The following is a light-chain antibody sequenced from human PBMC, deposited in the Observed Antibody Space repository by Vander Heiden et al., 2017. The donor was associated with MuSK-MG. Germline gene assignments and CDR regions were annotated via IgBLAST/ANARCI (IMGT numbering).Light chain of an antibody. CDR3: RQALQTPIT. CDR2: LSS. V-gene: IGKV2-28*01. Sequence: IVMLQSPLSLPVTPGEPASSPCRPSQSLLQRNEHNYLDWFLQKPGQSPQLLMCLSSNPASGVPDRFSGSGSGTVFTLKISRVGAADVGFYYGRQALQTPITCGQGTRLEMK. CDR1: QSLLQRNEHNY. J-gene: IGKJ5*01.